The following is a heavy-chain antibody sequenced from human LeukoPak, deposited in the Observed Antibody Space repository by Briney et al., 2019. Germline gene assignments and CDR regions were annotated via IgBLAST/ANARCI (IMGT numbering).Heavy chain of an antibody. CDR2: INHSGST. CDR1: GGSFSGYY. CDR3: ARGRYYGY. D-gene: IGHD2/OR15-2a*01. J-gene: IGHJ4*02. V-gene: IGHV4-34*01. Sequence: SETLSLTCAVYGGSFSGYYWSWIRQPPGKGLEWIGEINHSGSTNYNPSLKSRVTISVDTSKNQFSLKLSSVAAADTAVYYCARGRYYGYWGQGTLVTVSS.